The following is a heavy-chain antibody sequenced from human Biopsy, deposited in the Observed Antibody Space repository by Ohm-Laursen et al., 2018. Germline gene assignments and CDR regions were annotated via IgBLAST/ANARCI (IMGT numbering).Heavy chain of an antibody. CDR3: ARTRAHNFGALEF. CDR1: GFSLSSTGMR. D-gene: IGHD1-1*01. V-gene: IGHV2-70*04. CDR2: IDWDDDK. J-gene: IGHJ4*01. Sequence: TQTLTLTCSLSGFSLSSTGMRISWVRQPPGTALECLGRIDWDDDKFYSPPLETRLSLSKDTTTNQVVLTLTDVDPEDTATYYCARTRAHNFGALEFWGQGMLVTVSS.